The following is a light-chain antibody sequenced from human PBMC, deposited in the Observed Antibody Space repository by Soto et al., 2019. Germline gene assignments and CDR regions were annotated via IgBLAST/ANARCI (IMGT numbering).Light chain of an antibody. CDR1: QSVSSSY. CDR2: GAS. CDR3: QQYGRSPGT. Sequence: EIVLTQSPGTLSLSPGERATLSCRARQSVSSSYLAWYQQKPGQAPRLLIYGASSRATGIPDRFSGSGSGTDFTLTISRLEPEDLAVYYCQQYGRSPGTFGQGTKLEIK. V-gene: IGKV3-20*01. J-gene: IGKJ2*01.